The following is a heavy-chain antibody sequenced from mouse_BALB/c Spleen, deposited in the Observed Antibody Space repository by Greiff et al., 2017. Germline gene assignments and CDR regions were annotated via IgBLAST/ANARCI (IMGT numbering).Heavy chain of an antibody. D-gene: IGHD2-3*01. J-gene: IGHJ4*01. CDR3: ARGGMGGDY. CDR1: GYSITSGYY. Sequence: VQLQQSGPGLVKPSHSLSLTCSVTGYSITSGYYWNWIRQFPGNKLEWMGYISYDGSNNYNPSLKNRISITRDTSKNQFFLKLNSVTTEDTATYYCARGGMGGDYWGQGTSGTVSS. CDR2: ISYDGSN. V-gene: IGHV3-6*02.